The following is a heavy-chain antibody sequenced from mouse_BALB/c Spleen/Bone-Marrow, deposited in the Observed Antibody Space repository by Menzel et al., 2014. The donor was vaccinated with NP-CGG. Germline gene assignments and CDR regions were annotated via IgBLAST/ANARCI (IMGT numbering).Heavy chain of an antibody. CDR2: IDPSDSET. Sequence: VKLVESGPQLVRPGASVKISCKASGYSFTNYWMHWVKQRPGQGLEWIGMIDPSDSETRLNQKFKDKATLTVDKSSITAYMQLSSPTSEDSAVYYCARYDYGLDYWGQGTTLTVSS. D-gene: IGHD2-4*01. J-gene: IGHJ2*01. CDR1: GYSFTNYW. V-gene: IGHV1S126*01. CDR3: ARYDYGLDY.